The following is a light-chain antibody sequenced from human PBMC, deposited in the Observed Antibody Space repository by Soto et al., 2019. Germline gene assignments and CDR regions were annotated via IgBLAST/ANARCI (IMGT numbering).Light chain of an antibody. V-gene: IGKV1-5*01. CDR2: DTS. Sequence: DIPMTQSPSILSASVGDRVIITCRASQRLSSWLAWYQQKPGQAPKLLIFDTSNLASGVPSRFSGSGSGTEFTLTISSLHPDDFATYYCQQYDDYWTFGQGTKVGIK. CDR1: QRLSSW. J-gene: IGKJ1*01. CDR3: QQYDDYWT.